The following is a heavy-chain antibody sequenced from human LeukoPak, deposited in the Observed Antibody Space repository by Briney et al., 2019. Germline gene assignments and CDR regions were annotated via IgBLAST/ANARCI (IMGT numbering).Heavy chain of an antibody. CDR1: GFTFSSYS. V-gene: IGHV3-21*01. J-gene: IGHJ6*03. CDR2: ISSSSSYI. Sequence: GGSLRLSCAASGFTFSSYSMNWVRQAPGKGLEWVSSISSSSSYIYYADSVKGRFTISRDNAKNSLYLQMNSLRAEDTAVYYCARDRSYYDILTGYPGYYMDVWGKGTTVTVSS. CDR3: ARDRSYYDILTGYPGYYMDV. D-gene: IGHD3-9*01.